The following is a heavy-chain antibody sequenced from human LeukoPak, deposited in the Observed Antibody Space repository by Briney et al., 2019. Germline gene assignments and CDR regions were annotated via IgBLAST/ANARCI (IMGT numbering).Heavy chain of an antibody. V-gene: IGHV3-7*03. D-gene: IGHD2-8*02. CDR1: GFTFSSYW. Sequence: GGSLRLSCAASGFTFSSYWMSWVRQAPGKGLQWVANIKQDGSEKYYVDSLKGRFTISRDNAKNSLYLQMNSLRAEDTAVYYCAKDTGSSFDYWGQGTLVTVSS. CDR3: AKDTGSSFDY. CDR2: IKQDGSEK. J-gene: IGHJ4*02.